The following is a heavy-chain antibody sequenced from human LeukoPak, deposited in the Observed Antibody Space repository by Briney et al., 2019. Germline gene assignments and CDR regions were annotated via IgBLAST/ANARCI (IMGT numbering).Heavy chain of an antibody. V-gene: IGHV1-69*04. J-gene: IGHJ4*02. CDR3: ASMTRASGVDY. CDR2: IIPILGIA. CDR1: GYTFSSYG. D-gene: IGHD2-21*02. Sequence: SVKVPCKASGYTFSSYGISWVRQAPGQGLEWMGRIIPILGIANYAQKFQGRVTITADKSTSTAYMELSSLRSEDTAVYYCASMTRASGVDYWGQGTLVTVSS.